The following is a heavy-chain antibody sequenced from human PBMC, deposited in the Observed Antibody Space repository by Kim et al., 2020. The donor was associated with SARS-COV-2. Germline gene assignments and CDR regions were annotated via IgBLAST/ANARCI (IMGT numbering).Heavy chain of an antibody. CDR1: GFTFNNYA. Sequence: GGSLRLSCAASGFTFNNYAMSWVRQAPGQGLELISGVSGSGRTTFYADSVKVRFTISRDNSKNTFYLQVDSLRAEDTAVYFCSARFGYQFDYWGQGTLVTVSS. D-gene: IGHD6-25*01. J-gene: IGHJ4*02. V-gene: IGHV3-23*01. CDR2: VSGSGRTT. CDR3: SARFGYQFDY.